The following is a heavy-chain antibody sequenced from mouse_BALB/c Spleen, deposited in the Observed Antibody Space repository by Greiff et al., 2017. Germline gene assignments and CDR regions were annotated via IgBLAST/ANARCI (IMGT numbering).Heavy chain of an antibody. D-gene: IGHD2-10*02. CDR2: VNPNNGGT. V-gene: IGHV1-26*01. Sequence: EVQLQQSGPELVKPGASVKLSCKASGYTFTGHYMHWVKQSHGKSLEWIGSVNPNNGGTSYNQKFKGKAILTVDKSSSTAYIELSSLTSEDSAVYYCGREYGNFLYAMDYWGQGTSVTVSS. J-gene: IGHJ4*01. CDR1: GYTFTGHY. CDR3: GREYGNFLYAMDY.